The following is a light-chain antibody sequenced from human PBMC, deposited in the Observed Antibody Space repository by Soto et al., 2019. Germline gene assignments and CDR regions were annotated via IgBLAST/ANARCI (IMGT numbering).Light chain of an antibody. Sequence: QSALTQPPSVSAAPGQKVTISCSGSSSNIGNNYVSWYQQLPGTAPKLLIYENNKRPSGIPDRFSGPKSGTSATLGITGLQTRDEADYHCGTWDSSLSAYVFGTGTKVTVL. CDR3: GTWDSSLSAYV. CDR2: ENN. V-gene: IGLV1-51*02. CDR1: SSNIGNNY. J-gene: IGLJ1*01.